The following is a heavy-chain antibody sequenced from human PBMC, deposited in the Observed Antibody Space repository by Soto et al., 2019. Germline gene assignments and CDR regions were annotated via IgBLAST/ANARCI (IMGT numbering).Heavy chain of an antibody. CDR3: ARQDTGYSSSWYGGLLDY. Sequence: EVQLLESGGGLVQPGGSLRLSCAASGFTFSSYEMNWVRQAPGKGLEWVSYISSSGSTIYYADSVKGRFTISRDNAKNSLYLQMNSLRAEDTAVYYCARQDTGYSSSWYGGLLDYWGQGTLVTVSS. CDR2: ISSSGSTI. CDR1: GFTFSSYE. J-gene: IGHJ4*02. D-gene: IGHD6-13*01. V-gene: IGHV3-48*03.